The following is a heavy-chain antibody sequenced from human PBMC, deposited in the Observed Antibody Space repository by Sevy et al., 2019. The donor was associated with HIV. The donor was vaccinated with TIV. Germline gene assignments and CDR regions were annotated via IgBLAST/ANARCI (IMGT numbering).Heavy chain of an antibody. CDR2: IRYDGSTK. CDR1: GFTFRSYG. V-gene: IGHV3-30*02. Sequence: GGSLRLSCAASGFTFRSYGMHWVRQAPGKGLEGVAFIRYDGSTKYYADSVKGRFTISRDNSKNTLYLQMNSLRGDDTSLYYCAKGLGMVQGALLSDDIWGQGTMVTVSS. J-gene: IGHJ3*02. D-gene: IGHD3-10*01. CDR3: AKGLGMVQGALLSDDI.